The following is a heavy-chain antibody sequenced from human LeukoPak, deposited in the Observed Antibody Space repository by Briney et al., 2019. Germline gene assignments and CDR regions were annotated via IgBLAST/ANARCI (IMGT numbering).Heavy chain of an antibody. CDR3: ARIGYSSSSFDY. CDR1: GFTFTNYW. J-gene: IGHJ4*02. V-gene: IGHV3-7*01. CDR2: IKQDGSQK. D-gene: IGHD6-6*01. Sequence: PGGSLRLSCAASGFTFTNYWMSWVRQAPGKGLEWVANIKQDGSQKFYVDSVKGRFTISRDSAKNSVYLQMNSVRAEDTAVYHCARIGYSSSSFDYWGQGTLVTVSS.